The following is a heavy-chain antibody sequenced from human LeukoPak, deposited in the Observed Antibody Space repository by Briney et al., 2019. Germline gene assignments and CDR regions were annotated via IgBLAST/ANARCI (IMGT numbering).Heavy chain of an antibody. CDR2: INPNSGGT. D-gene: IGHD3-22*01. J-gene: IGHJ4*02. V-gene: IGHV1-2*02. Sequence: ASVKVSCKASGYTFTDYYMHWVRQAPGQGLEWMGWINPNSGGTNYAQKFQGRVTMTRDTSSSTAYMELSRLRSDDTAVYYCARDFYYDSSGYGPNDYWGQGTLVTVSS. CDR3: ARDFYYDSSGYGPNDY. CDR1: GYTFTDYY.